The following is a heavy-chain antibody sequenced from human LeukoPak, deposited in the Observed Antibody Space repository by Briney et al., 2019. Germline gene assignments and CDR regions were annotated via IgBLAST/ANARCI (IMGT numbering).Heavy chain of an antibody. V-gene: IGHV1-18*01. CDR1: GYTFTSYG. D-gene: IGHD3-22*01. J-gene: IGHJ4*02. CDR2: ISAYNGNT. CDR3: ARDKKGPSYYYDSSGYYPDY. Sequence: ASVKVSCKASGYTFTSYGISWVRQVPGQGLEWMGWISAYNGNTNYAQKLQGRVTMTTDTSTSTAYMELRSLRSDDTAVYYCARDKKGPSYYYDSSGYYPDYWGQGTLVTVSS.